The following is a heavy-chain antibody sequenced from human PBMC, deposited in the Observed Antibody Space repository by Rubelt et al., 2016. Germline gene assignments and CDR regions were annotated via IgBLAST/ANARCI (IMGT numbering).Heavy chain of an antibody. CDR1: GYSISSGYY. CDR3: AGADYDFWSGSGRNWFDP. D-gene: IGHD3-3*01. V-gene: IGHV4-38-2*02. J-gene: IGHJ5*02. Sequence: QVQLQESGPGLVKSSETLSLTCTVSGYSISSGYYWGWIRQPPGKALEWSGSIYHSWSTYYNPSLKSLVTIAGDTAKTMFSLNLSSVTATDPAVYYCAGADYDFWSGSGRNWFDPWGQGTLVTVSS. CDR2: IYHSWST.